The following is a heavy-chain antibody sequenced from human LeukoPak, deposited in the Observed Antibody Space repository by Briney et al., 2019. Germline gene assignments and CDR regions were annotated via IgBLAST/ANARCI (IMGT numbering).Heavy chain of an antibody. V-gene: IGHV4-61*05. CDR1: GGSISSSGYY. D-gene: IGHD4-17*01. Sequence: SETLSLTCTVSGGSISSSGYYWGWIRQPPGKGLEWIGYIFYTGTTNYNPSLKSRVTISVDTSKNQFSLKLSSVTAADTAVYYCARHDYGIYFDYWGQGTLVTVSS. CDR2: IFYTGTT. J-gene: IGHJ4*02. CDR3: ARHDYGIYFDY.